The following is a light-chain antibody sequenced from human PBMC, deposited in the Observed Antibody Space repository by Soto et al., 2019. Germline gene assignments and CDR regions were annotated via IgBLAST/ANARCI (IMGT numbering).Light chain of an antibody. Sequence: DIQMTQSPSSLSASVGDRVTITCQASQDISNYLNWYQQKPGKAPKLLIYDASNLETGVTSRFSGSGYGTDFTFTISSLQPEDSATYYCQQYDTLLGIFTFGTGTKVDIK. V-gene: IGKV1-33*01. J-gene: IGKJ3*01. CDR1: QDISNY. CDR2: DAS. CDR3: QQYDTLLGIFT.